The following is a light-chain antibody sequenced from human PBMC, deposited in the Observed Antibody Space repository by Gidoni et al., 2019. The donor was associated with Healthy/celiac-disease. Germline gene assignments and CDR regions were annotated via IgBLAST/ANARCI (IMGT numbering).Light chain of an antibody. CDR3: QQHGSSPPGST. J-gene: IGKJ5*01. Sequence: EIVLTQSPGTLSLSPGERATLSCRASQSVSSSYLAWYQQKPGQAPRLLIYGASSRATGIPDRFSGSGSGTDFTLTISRLEPEDFAVYYCQQHGSSPPGSTFGQGTRLEIK. CDR2: GAS. V-gene: IGKV3-20*01. CDR1: QSVSSSY.